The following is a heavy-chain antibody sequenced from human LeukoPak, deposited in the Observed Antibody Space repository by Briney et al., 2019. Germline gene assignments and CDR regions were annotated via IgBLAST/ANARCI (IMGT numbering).Heavy chain of an antibody. D-gene: IGHD3-22*01. CDR3: TRAASSGPLFTYHMDA. V-gene: IGHV4-39*07. Sequence: PSETLSLTCSVSGGSIRSSDDYWGFVRQTPGKGLEWMGSIYYTGSSHYNPSLKSRATISVDTSKNQFSLKLTSVTAADTAVYYCTRAASSGPLFTYHMDAWGKGTTITVSS. J-gene: IGHJ6*03. CDR1: GGSIRSSDDY. CDR2: IYYTGSS.